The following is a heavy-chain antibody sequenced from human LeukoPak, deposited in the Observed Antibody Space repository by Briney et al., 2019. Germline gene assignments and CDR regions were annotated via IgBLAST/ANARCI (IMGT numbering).Heavy chain of an antibody. J-gene: IGHJ3*02. Sequence: ASVKVSCKASGYTFTGYYMHWVRQAPGQGLEWMGIINPSGGSTSYAQKFQGRVTMTRDMSTSTVYMELSSLRSEDTAVYYCARDQGTDAFHIWGQGTMVTVSS. D-gene: IGHD1-1*01. CDR2: INPSGGST. CDR3: ARDQGTDAFHI. V-gene: IGHV1-46*01. CDR1: GYTFTGYY.